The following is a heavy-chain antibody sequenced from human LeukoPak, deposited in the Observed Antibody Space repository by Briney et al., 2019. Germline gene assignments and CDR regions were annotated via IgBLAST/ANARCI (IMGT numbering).Heavy chain of an antibody. CDR2: ISGTADSK. Sequence: PGGSPRLSCAASRFTFRNYAMSWVRQAPGRGLEWLSIISGTADSKYCADSVKGRFTISRDNPRSTLYLEMKSLRAEDTAVYYCAKADATIGGAFDTWGQGTMVIVSS. D-gene: IGHD3-16*01. CDR3: AKADATIGGAFDT. CDR1: RFTFRNYA. V-gene: IGHV3-23*01. J-gene: IGHJ3*02.